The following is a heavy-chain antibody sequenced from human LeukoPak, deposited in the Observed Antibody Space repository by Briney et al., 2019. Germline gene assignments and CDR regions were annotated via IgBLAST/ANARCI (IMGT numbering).Heavy chain of an antibody. D-gene: IGHD3-22*01. CDR1: GGSISSYY. Sequence: SETLSLTCTVSGGSISSYYWSWIRQPPGKGLEWIGYIYYSGSTNYNPSLKSRVTISVDTSKNQFSLKLSSVTAADTAVYYCARRSGVLDSRDSRYYFDHWGQGTLVTVSS. CDR2: IYYSGST. J-gene: IGHJ4*02. V-gene: IGHV4-59*01. CDR3: ARRSGVLDSRDSRYYFDH.